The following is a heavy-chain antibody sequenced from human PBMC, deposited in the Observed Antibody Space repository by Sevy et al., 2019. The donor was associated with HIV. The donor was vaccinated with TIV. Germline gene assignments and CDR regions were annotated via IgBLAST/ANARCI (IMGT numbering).Heavy chain of an antibody. J-gene: IGHJ4*02. CDR2: IKQDGSEK. V-gene: IGHV3-7*03. Sequence: GGSLRLSCAASGFTFSSYWMSWVRQAPGKGLEWVANIKQDGSEKYYVDSVKDRFTISRDNAKNSLYLQMNSLRAEDTAVYYCARDKIGYSSSWSDYWGQGTLVTVSS. CDR3: ARDKIGYSSSWSDY. CDR1: GFTFSSYW. D-gene: IGHD6-13*01.